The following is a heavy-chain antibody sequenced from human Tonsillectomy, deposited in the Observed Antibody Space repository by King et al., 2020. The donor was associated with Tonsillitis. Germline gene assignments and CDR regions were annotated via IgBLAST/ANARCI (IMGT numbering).Heavy chain of an antibody. J-gene: IGHJ4*02. CDR2: ISGGGDNT. CDR3: AKKLQGFFDY. Sequence: VQLVESGGGLVQPGGSLRLSCAAYGFIFSNYAMSWVRQAPGKGLEWVSAISGGGDNTYYADSVKGRFTISVDNSKNTLYLQMNSLRDEDTAVYYCAKKLQGFFDYWGQGTLVTVSS. V-gene: IGHV3-23*04. CDR1: GFIFSNYA.